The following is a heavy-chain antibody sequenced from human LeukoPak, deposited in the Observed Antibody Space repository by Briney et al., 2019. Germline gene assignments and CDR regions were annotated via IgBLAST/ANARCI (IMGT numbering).Heavy chain of an antibody. CDR1: GYTFTSYY. V-gene: IGHV1-46*03. CDR3: ACGGYYNVGWFDP. Sequence: ASVKVSCKASGYTFTSYYMHWVRQAPGQGLEWMGIINPVGGSTNYAQKFQGRVTMTRDMSTSTVYMELSSLGSEDTAVYYCACGGYYNVGWFDPWGQGTLVTVSS. D-gene: IGHD3-9*01. CDR2: INPVGGST. J-gene: IGHJ5*02.